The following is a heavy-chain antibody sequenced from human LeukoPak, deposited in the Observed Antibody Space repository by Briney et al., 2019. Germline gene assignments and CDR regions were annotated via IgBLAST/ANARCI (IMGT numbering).Heavy chain of an antibody. D-gene: IGHD6-19*01. J-gene: IGHJ4*02. CDR2: INSDGSST. CDR1: GFTFSSYE. V-gene: IGHV3-74*01. CDR3: AREVYSSGWSSFDY. Sequence: PGGSLRLSCAASGFTFSSYEMNWVRQAPGKGLVWVSRINSDGSSTIHADSVKGRFTISRDNAKNTLYLQMNSLRAEDTAVYYCAREVYSSGWSSFDYWGQGTLVTVSS.